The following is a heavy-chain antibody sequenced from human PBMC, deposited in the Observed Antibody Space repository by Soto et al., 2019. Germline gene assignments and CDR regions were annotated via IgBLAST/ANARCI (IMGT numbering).Heavy chain of an antibody. CDR2: MNPNSGNT. D-gene: IGHD6-13*01. CDR3: ARRGYSSSWYYYYYYGMDV. Sequence: QAQLVQSGAEVKKPGASVKVSCKASGYTFTSYDINWVRQAPGQGLEWMGWMNPNSGNTGYAQKFQGRVTMTRNTSISTAYMELSSLRSEDTAVYYCARRGYSSSWYYYYYYGMDVWGQGTKVTVSS. CDR1: GYTFTSYD. J-gene: IGHJ6*02. V-gene: IGHV1-8*01.